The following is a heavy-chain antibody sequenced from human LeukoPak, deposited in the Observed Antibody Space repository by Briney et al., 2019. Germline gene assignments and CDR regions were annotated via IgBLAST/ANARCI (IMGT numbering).Heavy chain of an antibody. CDR1: GFTFTDYN. D-gene: IGHD3-10*02. V-gene: IGHV3-21*06. CDR2: ISSNDVYI. Sequence: GGSLRLSCAASGFTFTDYNLNWVRQAPGKGLEWVSSISSNDVYIYYADSVQGRFTVSRDNARNSLYLQMNSLRAEDTAVYYCARDPLFRGGEPNWFDPWGQGTLVTVSS. J-gene: IGHJ5*02. CDR3: ARDPLFRGGEPNWFDP.